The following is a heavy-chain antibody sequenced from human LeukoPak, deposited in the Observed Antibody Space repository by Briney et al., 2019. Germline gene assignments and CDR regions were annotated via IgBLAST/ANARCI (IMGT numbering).Heavy chain of an antibody. V-gene: IGHV3-30*02. CDR1: AFNFGSYG. CDR2: IKFDAPRK. Sequence: GGSLRLSCGAAAFNFGSYGTYWVRHAPGKGLESRTFIKFDAPRKYHPDTVKGRFTVSEDNYKNTLYLQMSSLTAEDTAMYYCAKEEYNFGYFEYWGQGILVTVSS. CDR3: AKEEYNFGYFEY. J-gene: IGHJ4*02. D-gene: IGHD1-1*01.